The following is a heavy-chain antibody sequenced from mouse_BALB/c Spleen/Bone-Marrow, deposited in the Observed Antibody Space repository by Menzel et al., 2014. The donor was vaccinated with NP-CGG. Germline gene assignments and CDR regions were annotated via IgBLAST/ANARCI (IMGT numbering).Heavy chain of an antibody. V-gene: IGHV7-3*02. CDR3: ARDDGNYHCFDY. D-gene: IGHD2-1*01. J-gene: IGHJ2*01. CDR2: IRDKANGYTT. Sequence: EVKVVESGGGLVQPGGSLKLPCAPSGFTFTDYYMSWVRQPPGRALEWLGFIRDKANGYTTEYSASVKGRFTISRDNSQSIVYLHMNTLRTEDSATYYCARDDGNYHCFDYWGQGATLSLSP. CDR1: GFTFTDYY.